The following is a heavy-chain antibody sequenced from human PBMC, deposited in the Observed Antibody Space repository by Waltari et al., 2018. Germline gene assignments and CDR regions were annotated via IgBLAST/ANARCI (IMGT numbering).Heavy chain of an antibody. Sequence: EVQLLESGGGLVQPGGSLRLSCAASGFTFSNYAMSWVRQAPGKGLEWVSAISGSGGSTYYADSVKGRFTISRDNSKNTLYLQMNSLRAEDTAVYYCAKSPSGYQWLAPFDYWGQGTLVTVSS. CDR1: GFTFSNYA. CDR3: AKSPSGYQWLAPFDY. V-gene: IGHV3-23*01. D-gene: IGHD6-19*01. CDR2: ISGSGGST. J-gene: IGHJ4*02.